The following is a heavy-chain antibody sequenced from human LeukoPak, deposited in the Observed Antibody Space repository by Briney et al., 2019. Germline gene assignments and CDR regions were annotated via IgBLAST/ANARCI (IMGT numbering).Heavy chain of an antibody. CDR1: GGSIRSYY. CDR2: IYYSGST. Sequence: SETLSLTSTVSGGSIRSYYWSWIRQPPGKGLEWIGYIYYSGSTSSNPSLKSRVTISVDTSKNQFSLKLASVTAADTAVYYCARGGQYYYYGMDVWGQGTTVTVSS. J-gene: IGHJ6*02. V-gene: IGHV4-59*01. CDR3: ARGGQYYYYGMDV. D-gene: IGHD2-15*01.